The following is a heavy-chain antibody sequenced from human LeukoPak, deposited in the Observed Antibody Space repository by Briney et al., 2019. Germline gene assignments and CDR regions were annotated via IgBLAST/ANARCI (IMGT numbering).Heavy chain of an antibody. CDR3: ATSFGPVIAAAGTGAD. J-gene: IGHJ4*02. V-gene: IGHV3-23*01. D-gene: IGHD6-13*01. Sequence: GGSLRLSCAASGFTFSSYGMSWVRQAPGKGLEWVSAISGSGGSTYYADSVKGRFTISRDNSKNTLYLQMNSLRAEDTAVYYCATSFGPVIAAAGTGADWGQGTLVTVSS. CDR2: ISGSGGST. CDR1: GFTFSSYG.